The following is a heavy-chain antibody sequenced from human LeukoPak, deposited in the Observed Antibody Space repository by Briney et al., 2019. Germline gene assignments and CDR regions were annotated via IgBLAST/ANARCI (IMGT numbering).Heavy chain of an antibody. D-gene: IGHD2-2*01. V-gene: IGHV3-30*01. Sequence: GRSLRLSCAASGFTFSSYAMHWVRQAPGKGLEWVAVISYDGSNKYYADSVKGRFTIFRDNSKNTLYLQMNSLGAEDTAVYYCARDREQLLGAFDIWGQGTMVTVSS. J-gene: IGHJ3*02. CDR3: ARDREQLLGAFDI. CDR2: ISYDGSNK. CDR1: GFTFSSYA.